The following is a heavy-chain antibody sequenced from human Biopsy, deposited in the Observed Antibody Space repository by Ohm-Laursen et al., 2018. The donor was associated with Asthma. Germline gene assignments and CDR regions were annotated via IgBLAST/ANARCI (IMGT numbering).Heavy chain of an antibody. V-gene: IGHV1-2*06. CDR2: INPNSGGT. D-gene: IGHD6-13*01. CDR3: ARGQKSAGDRWFDL. CDR1: GYTFIGCH. J-gene: IGHJ2*01. Sequence: ASVKVSCKSSGYTFIGCHIHWMRQAPGQGLEWMGRINPNSGGTNYAQKFQGRVTMARDTSISTAYMEVSRLRSDDTAVYYCARGQKSAGDRWFDLWGRGTLVTVSS.